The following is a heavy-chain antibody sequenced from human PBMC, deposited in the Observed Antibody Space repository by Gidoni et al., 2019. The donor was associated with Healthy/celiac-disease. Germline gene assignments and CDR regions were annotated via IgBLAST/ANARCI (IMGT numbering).Heavy chain of an antibody. V-gene: IGHV4-39*01. CDR2: IYYSWST. CDR1: GGPLSSCRYY. CDR3: ARLVVAATYNWFDP. Sequence: QLQLQESAPGLVKPSETRSRTVTVSGGPLSSCRYYWRLIRQPPGKGLEWIGSIYYSWSTYYHPSLKSRVTISVDTSKNQFSLKLSSVTAADTAVYYCARLVVAATYNWFDPWGQGTLVTVSS. J-gene: IGHJ5*02. D-gene: IGHD2-15*01.